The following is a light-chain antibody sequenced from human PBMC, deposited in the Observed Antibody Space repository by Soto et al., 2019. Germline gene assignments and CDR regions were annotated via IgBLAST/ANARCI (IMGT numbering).Light chain of an antibody. CDR2: DAS. CDR3: QQYNSYPWT. V-gene: IGKV1-5*01. CDR1: QTISTW. Sequence: EIQMTQSPSTLSASVGDRVTITCRASQTISTWMAWYQQKPGKAPKLLVYDASTLQSGVASRFSGSGSGTEFTLTISSLQPDDFATYYCQQYNSYPWTFGQGTKVDIK. J-gene: IGKJ1*01.